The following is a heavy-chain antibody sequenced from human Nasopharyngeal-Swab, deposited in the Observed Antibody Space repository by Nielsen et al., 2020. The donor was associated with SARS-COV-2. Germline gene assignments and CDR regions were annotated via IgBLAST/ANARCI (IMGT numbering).Heavy chain of an antibody. CDR3: AREIKQLARNWFDP. CDR2: IYYSGST. J-gene: IGHJ5*02. V-gene: IGHV4-59*12. Sequence: SETLSLTCTVSGGSISSYYWTWIRQSPGKGLEWIGYIYYSGSTDYNPSLKGRVTISVDTSKNQFSLKLSSVTAADTAVYYCAREIKQLARNWFDPWGQGTLVTVSS. CDR1: GGSISSYY. D-gene: IGHD6-13*01.